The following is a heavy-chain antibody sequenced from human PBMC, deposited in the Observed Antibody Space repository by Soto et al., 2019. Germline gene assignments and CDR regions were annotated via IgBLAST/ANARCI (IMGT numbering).Heavy chain of an antibody. CDR2: IKSKTDGGTT. CDR1: VFTFINAW. V-gene: IGHV3-15*01. D-gene: IGHD6-13*01. CDR3: TTDLAPSSWYEGVDY. J-gene: IGHJ4*02. Sequence: AEWSLRLSCASSVFTFINAWMSWVRQAPGKGLEWVGRIKSKTDGGTTDYAAPVKGRFTISRDDSKNTLYLQMNSLKTEDTAVYYCTTDLAPSSWYEGVDYWGQGTLVTVSS.